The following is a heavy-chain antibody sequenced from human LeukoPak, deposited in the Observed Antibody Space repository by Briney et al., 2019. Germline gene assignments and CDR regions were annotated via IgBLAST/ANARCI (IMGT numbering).Heavy chain of an antibody. CDR1: GVSISSDNYS. D-gene: IGHD3-22*01. CDR3: ARESDLSHYDRTDY. Sequence: SETLSITCTASGVSISSDNYSWSWIRQPTGKVLEWLGRIYTSGSTNYNPTLRSRVTISADTSKTQLSLTLSSVTAADTAVYYCARESDLSHYDRTDYWGQGTLVTVSS. CDR2: IYTSGST. J-gene: IGHJ4*02. V-gene: IGHV4-61*02.